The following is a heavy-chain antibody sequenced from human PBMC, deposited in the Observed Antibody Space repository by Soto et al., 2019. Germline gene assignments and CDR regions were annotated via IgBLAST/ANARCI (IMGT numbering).Heavy chain of an antibody. J-gene: IGHJ5*01. CDR2: INHSGRV. V-gene: IGHV4-34*01. CDR1: GGSFSGHS. CDR3: SHRDHATTGYYRFDT. Sequence: SETLSLTCAVYGGSFSGHSWTWIRQSPGKGLEWIGDINHSGRVNYSPSLKSRVTISLDTSKNQFSLTLSAVTAADTAMYYCSHRDHATTGYYRFDTWGQGTLVTVSS. D-gene: IGHD3-3*01.